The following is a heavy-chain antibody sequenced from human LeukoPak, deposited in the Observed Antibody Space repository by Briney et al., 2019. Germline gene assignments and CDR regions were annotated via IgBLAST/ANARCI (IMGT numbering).Heavy chain of an antibody. CDR1: GGTFSDYY. V-gene: IGHV4-34*01. CDR2: INHSGST. J-gene: IGHJ4*02. D-gene: IGHD1-26*01. Sequence: SETLSLTCAVYGGTFSDYYWNWLRQPPGKGLEWIGEINHSGSTSYNPSLKSRVTLSVDTSKNQFSLELTSVTATDTAIYYCARGPVLGATTYFYYWGQGTPVTVSP. CDR3: ARGPVLGATTYFYY.